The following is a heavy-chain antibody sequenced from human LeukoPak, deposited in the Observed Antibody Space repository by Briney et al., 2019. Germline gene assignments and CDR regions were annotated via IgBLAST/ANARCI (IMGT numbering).Heavy chain of an antibody. V-gene: IGHV4-4*07. J-gene: IGHJ5*02. CDR2: IYTSGST. D-gene: IGHD2-2*02. CDR1: GGSISSYY. CDR3: ARSVPAAISVGVWFGP. Sequence: SETPSLTCTVSGGSISSYYWSWIRQPAGKGLEWIGRIYTSGSTNYNPSLKSRVTMSVDTSKNQFSLKLSSVTAADTAVYYCARSVPAAISVGVWFGPWGQGTLVTVSS.